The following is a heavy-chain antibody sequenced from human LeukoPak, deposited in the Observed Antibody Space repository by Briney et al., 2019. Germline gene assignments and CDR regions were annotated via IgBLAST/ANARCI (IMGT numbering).Heavy chain of an antibody. CDR1: GYTFTSYD. V-gene: IGHV1-8*01. Sequence: ASVKVSCKTSGYTFTSYDFNWVRQATGQGLEWMGWMSPNSGNTGYAQKLQGRVTMTRNTSISTAYLELSSLTSEDTAVYYCARGFSTGFFYYAMDVWGQGTTVTVSS. CDR3: ARGFSTGFFYYAMDV. D-gene: IGHD3-9*01. CDR2: MSPNSGNT. J-gene: IGHJ6*02.